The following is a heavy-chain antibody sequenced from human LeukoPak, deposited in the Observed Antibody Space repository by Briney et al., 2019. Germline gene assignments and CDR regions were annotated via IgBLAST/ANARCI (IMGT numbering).Heavy chain of an antibody. D-gene: IGHD3-10*01. CDR2: VFPGDSDT. V-gene: IGHV5-51*01. CDR1: GYSFTSYW. Sequence: GESLKISCQGSGYSFTSYWIGWVRQMPGKGLEWMGIVFPGDSDTRYSPSFQGQVTISVDKSISTAYLQWSSLKASDTAMYYCARPNLTSGTYYIDYWGQGTLVTVSS. CDR3: ARPNLTSGTYYIDY. J-gene: IGHJ4*02.